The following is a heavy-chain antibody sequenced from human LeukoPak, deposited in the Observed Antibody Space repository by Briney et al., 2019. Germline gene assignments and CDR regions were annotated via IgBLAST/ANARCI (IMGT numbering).Heavy chain of an antibody. D-gene: IGHD3-22*01. Sequence: SVKVPCKASGGTFSSYAISWVRQAPGQGLEWMGRIIPIFGTANYAQKFQGRVTITTDESTSTAYMELSSLRSEDTAVYYCARVLFMMVLNDAFDIWGQGTMVTVSS. J-gene: IGHJ3*02. CDR2: IIPIFGTA. CDR3: ARVLFMMVLNDAFDI. V-gene: IGHV1-69*05. CDR1: GGTFSSYA.